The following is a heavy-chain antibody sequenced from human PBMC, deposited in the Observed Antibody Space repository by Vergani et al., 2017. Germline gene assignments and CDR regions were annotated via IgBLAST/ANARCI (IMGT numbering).Heavy chain of an antibody. CDR1: GGSFTSYH. CDR2: IDHTGRP. V-gene: IGHV4-34*01. J-gene: IGHJ6*03. D-gene: IGHD2-8*01. CDR3: ARVNTEANGHLYYYYYMDV. Sequence: QVQLQQWGGGLLKPSETLSLTCVVNGGSFTSYHWTWIRQSPGEGLEWVGDIDHTGRPDYNPSRKSRLTMAVDKSRNQFSLTLNSVTATDTAIYFCARVNTEANGHLYYYYYMDVWGQGPAVPVS.